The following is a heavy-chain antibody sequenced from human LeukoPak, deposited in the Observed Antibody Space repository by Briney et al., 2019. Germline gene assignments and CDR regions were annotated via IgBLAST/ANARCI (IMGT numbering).Heavy chain of an antibody. J-gene: IGHJ4*02. CDR3: ARGPNSNWSGLDF. V-gene: IGHV3-74*01. CDR1: GFAFSDYW. D-gene: IGHD6-6*01. CDR2: INTDGSIT. Sequence: GGSLRLSCAASGFAFSDYWIHWVRQAPGKGLVWVSRINTDGSITNYADSVKGRFSISRDNAKNTLYLQMSSLRAEDTAVYYCARGPNSNWSGLDFWGQGTLLAVSS.